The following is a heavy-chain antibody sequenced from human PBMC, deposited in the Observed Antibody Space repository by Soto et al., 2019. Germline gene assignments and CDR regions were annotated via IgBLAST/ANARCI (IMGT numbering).Heavy chain of an antibody. CDR1: GGSISSYY. J-gene: IGHJ4*02. CDR3: ARHTGGVAGVVDY. V-gene: IGHV4-59*08. CDR2: IYYSGST. D-gene: IGHD6-19*01. Sequence: SETLSLTCTVSGGSISSYYWSWIRQPPGKGLEWIGYIYYSGSTNYNPSLKSRVTISVDTSKNQFSLKLSPVTAADTAVYYCARHTGGVAGVVDYWGQGTLVTVSS.